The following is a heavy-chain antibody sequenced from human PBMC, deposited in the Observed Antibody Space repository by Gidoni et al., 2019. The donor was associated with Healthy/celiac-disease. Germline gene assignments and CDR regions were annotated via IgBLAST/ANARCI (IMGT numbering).Heavy chain of an antibody. CDR3: ARPHERWLQFWYFDL. D-gene: IGHD5-12*01. CDR2: ISSNGGST. Sequence: EVQLVESGGGLVQPGGSLGLSCAASGFPFSRYAMHWVRQAPGKGLEYVSAISSNGGSTYYANSVKGRFTISRDNSKNTLYLQMGSLRAEDMAVYYCARPHERWLQFWYFDLWGRGTLVTVSS. V-gene: IGHV3-64*01. CDR1: GFPFSRYA. J-gene: IGHJ2*01.